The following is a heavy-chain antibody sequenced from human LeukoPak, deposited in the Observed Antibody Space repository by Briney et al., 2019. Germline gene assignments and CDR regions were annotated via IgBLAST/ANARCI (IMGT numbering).Heavy chain of an antibody. V-gene: IGHV4-59*01. CDR1: GGSISSYY. J-gene: IGHJ5*02. CDR3: AGARGYCSSTSCSHNWFDP. D-gene: IGHD2-2*01. CDR2: IYYSGST. Sequence: PSETLSLTCTVSGGSISSYYWSWIRQPPGKGLEWIGYIYYSGSTNYNPSLKSRVTISVDTSKNQFSLKLSSVTAADTAVYYCAGARGYCSSTSCSHNWFDPWGQGTLVTVSS.